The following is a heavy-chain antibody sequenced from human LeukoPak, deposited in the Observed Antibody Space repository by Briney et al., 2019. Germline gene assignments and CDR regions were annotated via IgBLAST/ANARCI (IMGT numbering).Heavy chain of an antibody. CDR3: ARAVNYDILTGYYGSPYYFDY. CDR2: IYYSGST. D-gene: IGHD3-9*01. Sequence: SETLSLTCTVSGGSISSYYWSWIRQPPGKGLEWIGYIYYSGSTNYNPSLKSRVTISVDTSKNQFSLKLSSVTAADTAVYYCARAVNYDILTGYYGSPYYFDYWGQGTLVTVSS. CDR1: GGSISSYY. V-gene: IGHV4-59*12. J-gene: IGHJ4*02.